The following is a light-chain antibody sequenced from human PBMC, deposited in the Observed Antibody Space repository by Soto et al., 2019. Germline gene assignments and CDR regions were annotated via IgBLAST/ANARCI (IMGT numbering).Light chain of an antibody. V-gene: IGLV4-69*01. J-gene: IGLJ3*02. CDR1: SGHSNNA. Sequence: QPVLTQSPSASASLGASVRLTCTLSSGHSNNAIAWHQQEPEKGPRFLMRLNSDGSHRKGDEIPDRFSGSSSGAERYLTISSLQSEDEADYYCQTWDSAIGVFGGGTKVTVL. CDR2: LNSDGSH. CDR3: QTWDSAIGV.